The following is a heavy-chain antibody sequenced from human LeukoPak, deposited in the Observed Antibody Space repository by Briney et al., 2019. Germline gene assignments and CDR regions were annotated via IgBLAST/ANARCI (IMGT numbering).Heavy chain of an antibody. J-gene: IGHJ4*02. D-gene: IGHD5-12*01. CDR2: IGGSGGST. CDR3: TKVTSGYNTRDD. V-gene: IGHV3-23*01. CDR1: GFTFSSYA. Sequence: GGSLTLSCAASGFTFSSYAMSWVRQAPGKGLEWVSAIGGSGGSTYYTDSMKGRFTISRDNSKNTLYLQMYSLRAEDTAVYYCTKVTSGYNTRDDWGQGTLVTVSS.